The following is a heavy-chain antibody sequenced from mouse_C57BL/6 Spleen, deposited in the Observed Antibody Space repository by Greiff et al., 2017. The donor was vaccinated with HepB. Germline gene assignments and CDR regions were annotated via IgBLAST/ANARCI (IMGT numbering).Heavy chain of an antibody. J-gene: IGHJ4*01. Sequence: EVQLVESGEGLVKPGGSLKLSCAASGFTFSSYAMSWVRQTPEKRLEWVAYISSGGDYIYYADTVKGRFTISRDNARNTLYLQMSSLKSEDTAMYYCTRERDGYDAMDYWGQGTSVTVSS. V-gene: IGHV5-9-1*02. D-gene: IGHD2-3*01. CDR3: TRERDGYDAMDY. CDR2: ISSGGDYI. CDR1: GFTFSSYA.